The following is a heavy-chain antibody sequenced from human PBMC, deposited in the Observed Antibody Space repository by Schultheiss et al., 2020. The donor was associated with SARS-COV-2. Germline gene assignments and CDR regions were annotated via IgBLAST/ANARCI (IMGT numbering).Heavy chain of an antibody. V-gene: IGHV4-34*01. CDR1: GGSISSYY. CDR3: ASSWNCSSTSCYPTGGHWFDP. CDR2: INHSGST. Sequence: SETLSLTCTVSGGSISSYYWSWIRQPAGKGLEWIGEINHSGSTNYNPSLKSRVTISVDTSKNQFSLKLSSVTAADTAVYYCASSWNCSSTSCYPTGGHWFDPWGQGTLVTVSS. D-gene: IGHD2-2*01. J-gene: IGHJ5*02.